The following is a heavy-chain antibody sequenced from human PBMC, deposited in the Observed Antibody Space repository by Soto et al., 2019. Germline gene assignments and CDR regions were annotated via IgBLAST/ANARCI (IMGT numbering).Heavy chain of an antibody. D-gene: IGHD5-18*01. V-gene: IGHV1-2*02. J-gene: IGHJ3*02. CDR2: MNPKSGGA. CDR1: GYTFTDYY. Sequence: ASVKVSCKTSGYTFTDYYTHWVRQAPGQGLEWMGWMNPKSGGAYFAQKFQGRVTLTRDTSIGTAYIEVNSLTSDDTAVYFCTRENIENSDGLYDAFDMWGQGPPVTV. CDR3: TRENIENSDGLYDAFDM.